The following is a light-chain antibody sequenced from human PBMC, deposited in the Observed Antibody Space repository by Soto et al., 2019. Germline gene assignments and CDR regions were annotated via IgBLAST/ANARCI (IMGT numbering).Light chain of an antibody. CDR3: QQYHIWPSWT. CDR1: QSVTSIY. Sequence: EIEMTQSPGTLSLSPGERATLSCRAVQSVTSIYLAWYQQKPGQAPRLLIYGTSFRASGIPDRFRGSGSGTDFTLTISSLEPEDSAVYFCQQYHIWPSWTFGQGTKV. J-gene: IGKJ1*01. CDR2: GTS. V-gene: IGKV3-20*01.